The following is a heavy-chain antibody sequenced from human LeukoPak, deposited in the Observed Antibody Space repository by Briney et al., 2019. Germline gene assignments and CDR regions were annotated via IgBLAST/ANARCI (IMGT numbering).Heavy chain of an antibody. Sequence: GGSLRLSCAASGFTFNTYAMSWVRQAPGKRLEGVSAISASDPGTYYADSVKGRFTISRDNSKNTLFLQMNSLRVEDKAVYYCATAPAASCIGSNCYHFDWWGQGTLVTVSS. D-gene: IGHD2-15*01. J-gene: IGHJ4*02. CDR1: GFTFNTYA. CDR3: ATAPAASCIGSNCYHFDW. V-gene: IGHV3-23*01. CDR2: ISASDPGT.